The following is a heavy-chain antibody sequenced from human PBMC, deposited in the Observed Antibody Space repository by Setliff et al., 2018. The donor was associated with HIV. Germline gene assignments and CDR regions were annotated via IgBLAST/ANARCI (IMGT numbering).Heavy chain of an antibody. CDR3: AKCSEMLGTPATSSGYYCGWFDP. V-gene: IGHV1-8*01. Sequence: ASVKVSCKASGGTFSSYAISWVRQATGQGLEWMGWMNPNSGNTGFAQKFQGRVTMTRNTSISTAYMDLRSLRSDDTAVYYCAKCSEMLGTPATSSGYYCGWFDPWGQGTLVTVSS. CDR1: GGTFSSYA. J-gene: IGHJ5*02. CDR2: MNPNSGNT. D-gene: IGHD3-22*01.